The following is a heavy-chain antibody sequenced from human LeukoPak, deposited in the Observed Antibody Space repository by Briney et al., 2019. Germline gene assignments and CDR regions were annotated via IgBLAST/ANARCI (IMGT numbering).Heavy chain of an antibody. D-gene: IGHD6-13*01. CDR3: ARSSFSYYNWFDP. V-gene: IGHV3-74*01. CDR1: GFTFSSYW. Sequence: GGSLRLSCAASGFTFSSYWMHWVRQAPGKGLVWVSRINSDGSSTSYADSVKGRFTISRDNAKNTLYLQMNSLRAEDTAVYYCARSSFSYYNWFDPWGQGTLVTVSS. J-gene: IGHJ5*02. CDR2: INSDGSST.